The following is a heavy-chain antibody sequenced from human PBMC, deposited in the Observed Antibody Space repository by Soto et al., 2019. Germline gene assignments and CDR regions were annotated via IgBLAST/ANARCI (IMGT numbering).Heavy chain of an antibody. D-gene: IGHD6-19*01. CDR2: IGGTRSGT. CDR1: GFTFSDYV. V-gene: IGHV3-23*01. CDR3: AKDRHAGGWLPEYSHH. Sequence: GGSLRLSCVASGFTFSDYVMSWVRQAPGKGLEWVSTIGGTRSGTYYADSVKGRFTVSRDNSENTVSLQMESLRVEDTAIYYCAKDRHAGGWLPEYSHHWGQGALVTVSS. J-gene: IGHJ1*01.